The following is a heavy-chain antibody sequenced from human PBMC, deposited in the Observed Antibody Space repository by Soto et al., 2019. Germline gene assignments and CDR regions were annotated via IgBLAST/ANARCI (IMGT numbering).Heavy chain of an antibody. D-gene: IGHD6-6*01. V-gene: IGHV4-59*01. CDR3: ARSSSSPIFDY. Sequence: LETLSLTCTVSGGSISSYYWSWIRQPPGKGLEWIGYIYYSGSTNYNPSLKSRVTISVDTSKNQFSLKLSSVTAADTAVYYCARSSSSPIFDYWGQGTLVTVSS. CDR2: IYYSGST. CDR1: GGSISSYY. J-gene: IGHJ4*02.